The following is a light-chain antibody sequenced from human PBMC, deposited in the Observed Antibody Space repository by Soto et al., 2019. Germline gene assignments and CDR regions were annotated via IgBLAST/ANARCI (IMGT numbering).Light chain of an antibody. V-gene: IGLV1-44*01. J-gene: IGLJ2*01. CDR3: ASWDGSLSGVL. Sequence: QSLLTQSPSASGTPGQRVTISCSGSSSNIGSNPVHWYQQLPGSAPKLLIHNNHQRPAGVPDRFSASRSGTSASLAIGGLESEDEADYYCASWDGSLSGVLFGGGTKLTVL. CDR2: NNH. CDR1: SSNIGSNP.